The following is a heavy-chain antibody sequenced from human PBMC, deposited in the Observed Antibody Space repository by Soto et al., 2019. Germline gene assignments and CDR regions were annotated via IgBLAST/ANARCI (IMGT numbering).Heavy chain of an antibody. J-gene: IGHJ4*02. D-gene: IGHD4-4*01. CDR1: GFTFNGYA. CDR3: AKGDYNNPYYFDY. V-gene: IGHV3-23*01. Sequence: EVQLLESGGGLVQPGGSLRLSCAASGFTFNGYAMSWVRQAPGKGLEWVSSISRSGDNTYYADSVKGRFTISRDNSKNTLYLQMNSLRAEDTALYYCAKGDYNNPYYFDYWGQGTLVTVSS. CDR2: ISRSGDNT.